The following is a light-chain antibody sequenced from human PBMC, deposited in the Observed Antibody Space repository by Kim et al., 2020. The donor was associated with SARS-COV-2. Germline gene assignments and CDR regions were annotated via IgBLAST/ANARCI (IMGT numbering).Light chain of an antibody. CDR1: QGISSW. CDR2: GAS. CDR3: QQGTTFPWT. J-gene: IGKJ1*01. V-gene: IGKV1-12*01. Sequence: AYVGDTVTITCRASQGISSWLAWYQQKPGKAPNLLISGASDLQTGVPSRFSGSGSGTDFTLTISSLQPEDFATYYCQQGTTFPWTFGPGTKVDIK.